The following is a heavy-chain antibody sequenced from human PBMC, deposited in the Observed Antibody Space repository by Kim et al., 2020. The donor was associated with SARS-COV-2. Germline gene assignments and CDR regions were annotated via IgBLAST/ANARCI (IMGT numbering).Heavy chain of an antibody. Sequence: SVKVSCKASGGTFSSYAISWVRQAPGQGLEWMGGIIPIFGTANYAQKFQGRVTITADESTSTAYMELSSLRSEDTAVYYCARGWSFRDGYNYPAGYWGQGTLVTVSS. CDR3: ARGWSFRDGYNYPAGY. V-gene: IGHV1-69*13. D-gene: IGHD5-12*01. CDR1: GGTFSSYA. J-gene: IGHJ4*02. CDR2: IIPIFGTA.